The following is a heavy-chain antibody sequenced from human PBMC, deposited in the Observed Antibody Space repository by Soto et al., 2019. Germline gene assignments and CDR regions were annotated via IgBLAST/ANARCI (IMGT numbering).Heavy chain of an antibody. D-gene: IGHD3-22*01. CDR1: NGSISNGDYY. V-gene: IGHV4-30-4*01. CDR3: ARLYWGYYASSGYLDQ. Sequence: PSETLSLTCTVSNGSISNGDYYWIWVRQPPGKGLESIGYIYFTGTTYYNPSLQSRLSISVDRSKNQMCLRLTSVTAADTAVYYCARLYWGYYASSGYLDQWGQGTLVTVSS. CDR2: IYFTGTT. J-gene: IGHJ4*02.